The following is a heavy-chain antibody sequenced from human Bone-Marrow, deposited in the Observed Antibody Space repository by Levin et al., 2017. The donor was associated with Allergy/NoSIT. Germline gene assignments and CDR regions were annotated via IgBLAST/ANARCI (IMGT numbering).Heavy chain of an antibody. CDR1: GFKFKDFA. D-gene: IGHD3-9*01. Sequence: GGSLRLSCAASGFKFKDFAMHWVRQAPGKGLEWVGFIWYDASNKNYGESAKGRFTISRDNSKNMLFLQMNSLMVEDTAVYYCARDKGTGYSLDYRGQGTLLTVPS. CDR2: IWYDASNK. CDR3: ARDKGTGYSLDY. V-gene: IGHV3-33*02. J-gene: IGHJ4*02.